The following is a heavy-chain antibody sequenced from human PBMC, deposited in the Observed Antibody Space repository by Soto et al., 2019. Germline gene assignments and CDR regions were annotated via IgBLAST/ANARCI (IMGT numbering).Heavy chain of an antibody. D-gene: IGHD2-15*01. J-gene: IGHJ4*02. V-gene: IGHV3-23*01. CDR2: ISEIGGST. Sequence: GGSVRLSCAASGFTFSGYGMSWVRQAPGKGLEWVSSISEIGGSTYYADSVKGRFTISGDNSKNTLYLQMNTLRADDTAIYYCAKDRRTLSGLEYWGQGSLVTVSS. CDR3: AKDRRTLSGLEY. CDR1: GFTFSGYG.